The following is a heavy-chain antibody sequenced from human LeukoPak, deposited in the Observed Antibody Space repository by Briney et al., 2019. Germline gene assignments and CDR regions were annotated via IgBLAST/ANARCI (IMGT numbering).Heavy chain of an antibody. CDR2: INPNSGGT. D-gene: IGHD3-9*01. CDR1: GYTFTSYY. J-gene: IGHJ4*02. CDR3: ARGDHYDVLTGFQTPSHLSDY. Sequence: ASVKVSCKASGYTFTSYYIHWVRQAPGQGLEWMGWINPNSGGTNYAQKFQGRVTMTRDTSISTAYMELSSLRSDGTAVYYCARGDHYDVLTGFQTPSHLSDYWGQGTLVTVSS. V-gene: IGHV1-2*02.